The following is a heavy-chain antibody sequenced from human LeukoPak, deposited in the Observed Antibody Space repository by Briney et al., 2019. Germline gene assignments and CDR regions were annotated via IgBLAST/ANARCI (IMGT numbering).Heavy chain of an antibody. CDR3: AKDPSILWWGSQFDP. CDR1: GFTFSSYA. CDR2: ISSNGGST. J-gene: IGHJ5*02. D-gene: IGHD2-21*01. Sequence: GGSLRLSCAASGFTFSSYAMHWVRQAPGKGLEYVSAISSNGGSTYYANSVKGRFTISRDNSKNTLYLQMGSLRAEDTAVYYCAKDPSILWWGSQFDPWGQGTLVTVSS. V-gene: IGHV3-64*01.